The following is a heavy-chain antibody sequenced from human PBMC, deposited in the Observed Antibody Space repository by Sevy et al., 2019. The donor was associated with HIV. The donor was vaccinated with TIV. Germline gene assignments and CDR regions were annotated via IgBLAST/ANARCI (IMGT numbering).Heavy chain of an antibody. CDR3: ARDNHGLRSDYGGNSDY. D-gene: IGHD4-17*01. CDR2: INPNSGGT. J-gene: IGHJ4*02. V-gene: IGHV1-2*06. Sequence: ASVKVSCKASGYTFTGYYMHWVRQAPGQGLEWMGRINPNSGGTNYAQKFQGRVTMTRDTSISTAYMELSRLRSDDTAVYYCARDNHGLRSDYGGNSDYWGQGTLVTVSS. CDR1: GYTFTGYY.